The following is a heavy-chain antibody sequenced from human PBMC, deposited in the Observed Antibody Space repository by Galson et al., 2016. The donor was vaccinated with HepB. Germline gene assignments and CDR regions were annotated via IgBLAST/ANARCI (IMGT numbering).Heavy chain of an antibody. J-gene: IGHJ4*02. V-gene: IGHV3-21*01. D-gene: IGHD5-18*01. CDR2: ISSSSSYI. CDR3: ARTKLQLLYYFDY. CDR1: GFTFSSYS. Sequence: SLRLSCAASGFTFSSYSMNWVRQAPGKGLEWVSSISSSSSYIYYADSVKGRFTISRDNAKNSLYLQMNGLRAEDTAVYYCARTKLQLLYYFDYWGQGTLVTVSS.